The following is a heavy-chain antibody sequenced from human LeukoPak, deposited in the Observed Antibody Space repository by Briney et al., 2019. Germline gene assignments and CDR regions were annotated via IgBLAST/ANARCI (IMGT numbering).Heavy chain of an antibody. V-gene: IGHV2-5*02. Sequence: SGPTLVKPTQTLTLTCTFSGFSLSTNGVGVGWIRQPPGQALEWLALIHWDDDKRYSPSLKTRLTITKDTSKNQVVLRMTNMDPVDTATYYCAQALHYYDSSSYPFAYWGQGTLVTVSS. CDR1: GFSLSTNGVG. J-gene: IGHJ4*02. CDR2: IHWDDDK. D-gene: IGHD3-22*01. CDR3: AQALHYYDSSSYPFAY.